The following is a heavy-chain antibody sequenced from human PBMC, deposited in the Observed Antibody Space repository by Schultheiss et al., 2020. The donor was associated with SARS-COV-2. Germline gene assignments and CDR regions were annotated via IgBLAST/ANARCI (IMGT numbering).Heavy chain of an antibody. J-gene: IGHJ6*02. V-gene: IGHV4-61*01. Sequence: SETLSLTCTVSGGSVSSGTYYWTWIRQPPGKGLECIGYIYYSGSTNYNPSLKSRVTISVDTSKSQFSLKLSSVTAADTAVYYCARYSRVDGMDVWGQGTTVTVSS. CDR2: IYYSGST. CDR1: GGSVSSGTYY. CDR3: ARYSRVDGMDV. D-gene: IGHD2-15*01.